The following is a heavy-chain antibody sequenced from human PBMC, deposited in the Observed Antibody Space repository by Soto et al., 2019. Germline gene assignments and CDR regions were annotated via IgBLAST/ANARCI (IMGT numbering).Heavy chain of an antibody. CDR3: ARLSGSLVAPWGADY. V-gene: IGHV4-34*01. CDR2: INHSGST. J-gene: IGHJ4*02. D-gene: IGHD7-27*01. CDR1: GGSFSGYY. Sequence: SETLSLTCAVYGGSFSGYYWCWIRQPPGKGLEWIGEINHSGSTNYNPSLKSRVTISVDTSKNQFSLKLSSVTAADTAVYYCARLSGSLVAPWGADYWGQGTLVTVSS.